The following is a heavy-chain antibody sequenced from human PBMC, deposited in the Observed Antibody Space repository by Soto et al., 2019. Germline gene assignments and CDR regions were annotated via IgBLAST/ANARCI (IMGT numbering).Heavy chain of an antibody. CDR2: IGGNGVTT. D-gene: IGHD2-15*01. CDR3: AKSSRYCSGGGCFYYFDY. Sequence: EVQLLESGGGLVQPGGSLRLSCAASGFSIGSSAWSWVRQAPGKGLDLVSTIGGNGVTTFYADSAKGRFTISRDISRNPVFLQMSSLRAEDTALYYCAKSSRYCSGGGCFYYFDYWGQGTLVTVSS. V-gene: IGHV3-23*01. CDR1: GFSIGSSA. J-gene: IGHJ4*02.